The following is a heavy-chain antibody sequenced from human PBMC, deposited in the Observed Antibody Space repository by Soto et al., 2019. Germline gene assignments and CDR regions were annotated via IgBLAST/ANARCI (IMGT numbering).Heavy chain of an antibody. J-gene: IGHJ4*02. Sequence: ASVKVSCKVSGYTLTELSMHWVRQAPGKGLEWMGGFDPEDGETIYAQKFQGRVTTTEDTSTDTAYMELSSLRSEDTAVYYCATERYCSSTSCPYTDYWGKGTLVTVSS. D-gene: IGHD2-2*01. CDR1: GYTLTELS. CDR2: FDPEDGET. CDR3: ATERYCSSTSCPYTDY. V-gene: IGHV1-24*01.